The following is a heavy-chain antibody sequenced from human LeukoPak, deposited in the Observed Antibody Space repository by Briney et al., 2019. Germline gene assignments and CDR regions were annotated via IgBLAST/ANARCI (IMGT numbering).Heavy chain of an antibody. CDR2: ISRSSSYI. J-gene: IGHJ4*02. CDR3: ARGGTYCSSTSCYSPSDY. D-gene: IGHD2-2*01. CDR1: GFTFSSYS. Sequence: AGGSLRLSCAASGFTFSSYSMNWVRQAPGKGLEWVSSISRSSSYIYYADSVKGRFTISRDNAKNSLYLQMNSLRAEDTAVYYCARGGTYCSSTSCYSPSDYWGQGTLVTVSS. V-gene: IGHV3-21*01.